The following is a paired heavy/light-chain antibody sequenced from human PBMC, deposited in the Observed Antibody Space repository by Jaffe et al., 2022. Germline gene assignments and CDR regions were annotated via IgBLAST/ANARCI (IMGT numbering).Heavy chain of an antibody. CDR2: IYHSGST. D-gene: IGHD4-17*01. CDR1: GGSISSGGYS. Sequence: QLQLQESGSGLVKPSQTLSLTCAVSGGSISSGGYSWSWIRQPPGKGLEWIGYIYHSGSTYYNPSLKSRVTISVDRSKNQFSLKLSSVTAADTAVYYCARSCDYGDYAFHDAFDIWGQGTMVTVSS. V-gene: IGHV4-30-2*01. J-gene: IGHJ3*02. CDR3: ARSCDYGDYAFHDAFDI.
Light chain of an antibody. CDR3: QQYNSYSA. J-gene: IGKJ1*01. CDR1: QSISSW. CDR2: KAS. V-gene: IGKV1-5*03. Sequence: DIQMTQSPSTLSASVGDRVTITCRASQSISSWLAWYQQKPGKAPKLLIYKASSLESGVPSRFSGSGSGTEFTLTISSLQPDDFATYYCQQYNSYSAFGQGTKVEIK.